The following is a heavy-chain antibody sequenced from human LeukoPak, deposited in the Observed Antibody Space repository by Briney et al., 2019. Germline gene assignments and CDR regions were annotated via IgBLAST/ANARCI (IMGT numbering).Heavy chain of an antibody. Sequence: SETLSLTCAVSGYSISSGYYWGWIRQPPGKGLEWIGSIYHSGSTYYNPSLKSRVTISVDTSKNQFSLKLSSVTAADTAVYYCAREVIQLWPGSTDYYGMDVWGQGTTATVSS. D-gene: IGHD5-18*01. V-gene: IGHV4-38-2*02. CDR1: GYSISSGYY. CDR2: IYHSGST. CDR3: AREVIQLWPGSTDYYGMDV. J-gene: IGHJ6*02.